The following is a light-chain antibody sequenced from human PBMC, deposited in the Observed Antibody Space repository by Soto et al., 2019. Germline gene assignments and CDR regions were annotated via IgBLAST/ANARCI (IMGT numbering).Light chain of an antibody. J-gene: IGKJ3*01. CDR1: QSVSSY. CDR2: DAS. CDR3: RKSCNWPLFT. V-gene: IGKV3-11*01. Sequence: EIVLTQSPATLSSSPGERATLSCRASQSVSSYLAWYQQKPGQAPRLLIYDASNRSTGIPARFSGSASGPDFTPPICSLKPKYFAVYYCRKSCNWPLFTVGPGTKVDIK.